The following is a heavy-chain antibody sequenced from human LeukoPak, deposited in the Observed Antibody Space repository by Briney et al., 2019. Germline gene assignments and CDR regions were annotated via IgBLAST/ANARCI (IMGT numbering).Heavy chain of an antibody. V-gene: IGHV1-2*02. D-gene: IGHD2-8*01. CDR1: GYTFTGYY. J-gene: IGHJ4*02. Sequence: ASVKVSCKASGYTFTGYYMHWVRQAPGQGLEWMGWINPNSGGTNYAQKFQGRVTMTRDTSISTAYMELSRLRSDDTAVYYCARDPPYCTNGVCSALDYWGQGTLVTVSS. CDR3: ARDPPYCTNGVCSALDY. CDR2: INPNSGGT.